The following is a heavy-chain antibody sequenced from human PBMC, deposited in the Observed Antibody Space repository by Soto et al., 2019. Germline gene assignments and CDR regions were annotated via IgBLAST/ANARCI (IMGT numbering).Heavy chain of an antibody. CDR2: ISYGGST. CDR1: GGSIDSGGYC. J-gene: IGHJ4*02. D-gene: IGHD5-18*01. V-gene: IGHV4-31*03. CDR3: SRGILV. Sequence: QVQLQESGPGLVKPSQTLSLTCTVSGGSIDSGGYCWSWIRQHPGKGLDWIGCISYGGSTSYNPSLNSRVTISVDTSKNRFSLKLTSVTAADTAVYYCSRGILVWGQGALITVSS.